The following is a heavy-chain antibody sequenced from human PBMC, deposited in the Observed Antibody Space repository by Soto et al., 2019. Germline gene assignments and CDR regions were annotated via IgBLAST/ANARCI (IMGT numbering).Heavy chain of an antibody. D-gene: IGHD1-26*01. Sequence: VQLTQSETQLKQPGSSMKVSCQTSGDTFNSHSLNWVRQAPDQGLEWLGGVLPLYKEAVYAPKFQGRVTITADSCTKTVFLEMTSLRSDDSGVYFCARDQGGSLLSTGFDIWGQGTPVTVS. CDR3: ARDQGGSLLSTGFDI. V-gene: IGHV1-69*14. J-gene: IGHJ5*02. CDR2: VLPLYKEA. CDR1: GDTFNSHS.